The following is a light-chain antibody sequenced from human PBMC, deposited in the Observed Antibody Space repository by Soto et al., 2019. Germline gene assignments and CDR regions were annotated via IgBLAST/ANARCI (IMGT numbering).Light chain of an antibody. V-gene: IGKV1-27*01. CDR3: QKYSSAPWT. CDR2: AAS. J-gene: IGKJ1*01. Sequence: DIQMTQSPSSLPASEGDRVTIPCRASQGIANYLAWYQQKPGKVPELLIYAASTLHSGVPSRFSGSGSGTDFTLTISSLQPEDVASYYCQKYSSAPWTFGQGTKVEIK. CDR1: QGIANY.